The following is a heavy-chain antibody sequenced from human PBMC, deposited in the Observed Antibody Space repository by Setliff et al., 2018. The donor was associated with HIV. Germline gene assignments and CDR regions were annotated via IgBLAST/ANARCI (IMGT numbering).Heavy chain of an antibody. CDR1: GFNFKTYG. CDR2: IGSSNHGI. J-gene: IGHJ4*02. Sequence: PGGSLRLSCAASGFNFKTYGMTWVRQAPGKGLDWVAHIGSSNHGIHYTASVQGRFTVSRDNAKNSLFLQMNSLRVDDTALYYCASLAGWGQGTLVTVSS. CDR3: ASLAG. V-gene: IGHV3-48*04.